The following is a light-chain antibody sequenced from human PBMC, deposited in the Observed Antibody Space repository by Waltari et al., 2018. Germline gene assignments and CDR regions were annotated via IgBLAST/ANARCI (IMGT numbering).Light chain of an antibody. J-gene: IGKJ1*01. CDR2: KAS. CDR1: RRISSW. V-gene: IGKV1-5*03. CDR3: QQYYDSST. Sequence: DIQMTQSPSTLSASLGDRVTITCRASRRISSWLAWYQQKPGKAPSLLIYKASSLKSGVPSRFSGSGSGTEFTLTISSLQPDDFASYYCQQYYDSSTFGQGTKLELK.